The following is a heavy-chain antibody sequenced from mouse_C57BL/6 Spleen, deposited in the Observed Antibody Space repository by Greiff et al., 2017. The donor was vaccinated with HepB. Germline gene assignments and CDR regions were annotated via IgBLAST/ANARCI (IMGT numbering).Heavy chain of an antibody. Sequence: VQLQQPGAELVKPGASVKMSCKASGYTFTSYWITWVKQRPGQGLEWIGDIYPGSGSTNYNEKFKSKATLTVDTSSSTAYMQISSLTSEDSAVYYCARLRPEALCDGEDYFDYWGQGTTLTVSS. V-gene: IGHV1-55*01. CDR2: IYPGSGST. CDR1: GYTFTSYW. CDR3: ARLRPEALCDGEDYFDY. D-gene: IGHD6-1*01. J-gene: IGHJ2*01.